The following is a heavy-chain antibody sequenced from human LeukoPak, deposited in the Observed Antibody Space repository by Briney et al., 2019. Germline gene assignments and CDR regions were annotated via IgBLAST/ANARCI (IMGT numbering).Heavy chain of an antibody. Sequence: ASVKVSCKASGYTFTGYYMHWVRQAPGQGLELMGWINPNSGGTNYAQKFQGRVTMTRDTSISTAYMELSRLRSDDTAVYYCARVGCSSTSCSNDYWGQGTLVTVSS. J-gene: IGHJ4*02. V-gene: IGHV1-2*02. CDR2: INPNSGGT. CDR1: GYTFTGYY. D-gene: IGHD2-2*01. CDR3: ARVGCSSTSCSNDY.